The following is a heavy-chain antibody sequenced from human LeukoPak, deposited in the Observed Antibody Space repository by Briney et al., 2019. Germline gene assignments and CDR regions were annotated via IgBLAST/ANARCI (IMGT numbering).Heavy chain of an antibody. Sequence: SETLSLTCTVSGGSISSSSYYWGWTRQPPGKGLEWIGSIYYSGSTYYNPSLKSRVTISVDTSKNQFSLKLSSVTAADTAVYYCARASITMIVVVPLGFDYWGQGTLVTVSS. CDR1: GGSISSSSYY. V-gene: IGHV4-39*01. D-gene: IGHD3-22*01. CDR3: ARASITMIVVVPLGFDY. J-gene: IGHJ4*02. CDR2: IYYSGST.